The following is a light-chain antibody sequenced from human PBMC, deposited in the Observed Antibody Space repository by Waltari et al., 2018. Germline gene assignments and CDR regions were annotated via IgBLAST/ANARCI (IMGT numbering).Light chain of an antibody. V-gene: IGLV2-11*01. CDR1: SSDVGGYNY. CDR3: CSYAGSITVWV. CDR2: DVT. Sequence: QSALTQPRSVSGSPGQSVTISCTGTSSDVGGYNYVSWYQHHPGKAPKLIIYDVTKRPSGVPDRFSASKSDNTASLTISGLQAEDEADYYCCSYAGSITVWVFGGGTKLTVL. J-gene: IGLJ3*02.